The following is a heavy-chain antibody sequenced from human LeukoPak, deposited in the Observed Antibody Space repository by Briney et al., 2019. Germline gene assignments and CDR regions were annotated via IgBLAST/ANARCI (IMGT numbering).Heavy chain of an antibody. D-gene: IGHD3-3*01. V-gene: IGHV3-21*01. Sequence: GGSLRLSCAASGFTFSSYSMNWVRQAPGKGLEWVSSISSSSSYIYYADSVKGRFTISRDSAKNSLYLQMNSLRAEDTAVYYCARVRSGQLDYWGQGTLVTVSS. CDR3: ARVRSGQLDY. CDR1: GFTFSSYS. J-gene: IGHJ4*02. CDR2: ISSSSSYI.